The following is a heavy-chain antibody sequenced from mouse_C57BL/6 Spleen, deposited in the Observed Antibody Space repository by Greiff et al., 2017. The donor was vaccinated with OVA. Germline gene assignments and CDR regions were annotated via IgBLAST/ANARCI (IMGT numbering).Heavy chain of an antibody. Sequence: VQLQQPGAELVKPGASVKLSCKASGYTFTSYWMHWVKQRPGQGLEWIGMIHPNSGSTNYNEKFKSKATLTVDKSSSTAYMKLSRLASEDSAVYYCARKGSNYSSFAYWGQGTLVTVSA. V-gene: IGHV1-64*01. CDR1: GYTFTSYW. CDR3: ARKGSNYSSFAY. D-gene: IGHD2-5*01. J-gene: IGHJ3*01. CDR2: IHPNSGST.